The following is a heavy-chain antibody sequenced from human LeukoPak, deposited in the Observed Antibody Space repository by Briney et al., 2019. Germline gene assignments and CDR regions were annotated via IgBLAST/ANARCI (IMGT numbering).Heavy chain of an antibody. CDR2: INHSGST. V-gene: IGHV4-34*01. CDR1: GGSFSGYY. J-gene: IGHJ4*02. CDR3: ARGLGSRGIVGATAYFDY. D-gene: IGHD1-26*01. Sequence: SETLSLTCAVYGGSFSGYYWSWIRQPPGKGLEWIVEINHSGSTNYNPSLKSRVTISVDTSKNQFSLKLSSVTAADTAVYYCARGLGSRGIVGATAYFDYWGQGTLVTVSS.